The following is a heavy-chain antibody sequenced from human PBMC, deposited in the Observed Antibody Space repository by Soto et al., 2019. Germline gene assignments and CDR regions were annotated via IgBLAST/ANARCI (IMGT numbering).Heavy chain of an antibody. V-gene: IGHV4-34*01. CDR3: ARTKDSSSQYQYFQH. CDR1: GGSFSGYY. J-gene: IGHJ1*01. Sequence: QEQLQQWGAGLLKPSETLSLTCAVYGGSFSGYYWTWIRQPPGKGLQWIGEINHSGSTNCNPSLKSRVTISVDTSKNQFSLRLSSVTAADTAVYYCARTKDSSSQYQYFQHWGQGTLVTVSS. D-gene: IGHD6-13*01. CDR2: INHSGST.